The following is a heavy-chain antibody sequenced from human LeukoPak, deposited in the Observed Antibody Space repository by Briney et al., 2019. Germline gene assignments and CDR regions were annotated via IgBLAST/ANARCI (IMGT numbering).Heavy chain of an antibody. V-gene: IGHV4-59*08. Sequence: PSETLSLTCTVSGGSISSYYWSWIRQPPGKGLEWIGYIYYSGSTNYNPSLKSRVTVSVDTSKNQFSLKLSSVTAADTAVYYCARHHSGYDWNLDYWGQGTLVTVSS. CDR1: GGSISSYY. J-gene: IGHJ4*02. D-gene: IGHD5-12*01. CDR3: ARHHSGYDWNLDY. CDR2: IYYSGST.